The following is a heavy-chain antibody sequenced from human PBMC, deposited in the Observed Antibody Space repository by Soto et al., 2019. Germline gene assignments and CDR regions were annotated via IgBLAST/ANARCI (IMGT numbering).Heavy chain of an antibody. CDR3: ARAMVVGATGAFDI. V-gene: IGHV1-69*02. CDR1: GGTFNTYS. D-gene: IGHD2-15*01. Sequence: QVQLVQSGAEVKKPGSSVKVSCQAAGGTFNTYSINWVRQAPGQGLEWMGRIIPIVGIAKYAQKFQGRVALTADKSPSTAYMMEVNSLRPEDTAMYYCARAMVVGATGAFDIWGQGTMVTVSS. J-gene: IGHJ3*02. CDR2: IIPIVGIA.